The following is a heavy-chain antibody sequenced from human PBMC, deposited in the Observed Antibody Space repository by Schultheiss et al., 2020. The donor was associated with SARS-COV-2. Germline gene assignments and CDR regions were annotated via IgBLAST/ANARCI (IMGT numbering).Heavy chain of an antibody. CDR1: GGSISSYY. D-gene: IGHD3-22*01. CDR3: ARLGAVDYYYDDSGQGAFDI. CDR2: IYTSGST. Sequence: SETLSLTCTVSGGSISSYYWSWIRQPAGKGLEWIGRIYTSGSTNYNPSLKSRVTMSVDTSKNQFSLKLSSVTAADTAVYYCARLGAVDYYYDDSGQGAFDIWGQGTMVTVSS. J-gene: IGHJ3*02. V-gene: IGHV4-4*07.